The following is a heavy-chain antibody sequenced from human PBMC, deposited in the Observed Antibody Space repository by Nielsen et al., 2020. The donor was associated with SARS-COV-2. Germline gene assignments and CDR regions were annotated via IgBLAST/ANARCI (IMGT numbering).Heavy chain of an antibody. V-gene: IGHV3-30*03. Sequence: GESLKIPCAASGFTFSSYGMHWVRQAPGKGLEWVAVISYDGSNKYYADSVKGRFTISRDNSKNTLYLQMNSLRAEDTAVYYCARGSGSYYTSLGYWGQGTLVTVSS. CDR3: ARGSGSYYTSLGY. J-gene: IGHJ4*02. CDR1: GFTFSSYG. D-gene: IGHD3-10*01. CDR2: ISYDGSNK.